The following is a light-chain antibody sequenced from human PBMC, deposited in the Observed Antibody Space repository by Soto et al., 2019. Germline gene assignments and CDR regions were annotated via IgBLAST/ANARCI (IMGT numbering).Light chain of an antibody. J-gene: IGLJ2*01. CDR3: SSYAGSNAV. V-gene: IGLV2-8*01. CDR1: SSDVGGYNY. CDR2: EVS. Sequence: QSVLTQPPSASGSPGQSVTISCTGTSSDVGGYNYVSWYQHHPGKAPKLMIYEVSKRPSGVPDRFSGSKSGSTASLTVSGLQAEDEADYYCSSYAGSNAVFGGGTKLTVL.